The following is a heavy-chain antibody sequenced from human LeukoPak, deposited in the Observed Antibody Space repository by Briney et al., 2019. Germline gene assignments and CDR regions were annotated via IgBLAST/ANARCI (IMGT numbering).Heavy chain of an antibody. D-gene: IGHD3-22*01. CDR2: IYHSGST. CDR1: GGSISSYY. CDR3: ASLPYYYDSSGYYPLDY. J-gene: IGHJ4*02. V-gene: IGHV4-59*08. Sequence: PSETLSLTCTVSGGSISSYYWSWIRQPPGKGLEWIGSIYHSGSTYYNLSLKSRVTISVDTSKNQFSLKLSSVTAADTAVYYCASLPYYYDSSGYYPLDYWGQGTLVTVSS.